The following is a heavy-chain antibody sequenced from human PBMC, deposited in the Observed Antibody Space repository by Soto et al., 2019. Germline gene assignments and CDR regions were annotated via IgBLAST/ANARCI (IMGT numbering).Heavy chain of an antibody. V-gene: IGHV3-30*18. D-gene: IGHD2-15*01. Sequence: GGSLRLSCAASGFTFSSYGMHWVRQAPGKGLEWVAVISYDGSNKYYADSVKGRFTISRDNSKNTLYLQMNSLRAEDTAVYYCAKDPRQYCSGGSCPIDYWGQGTLVTVSS. CDR2: ISYDGSNK. CDR3: AKDPRQYCSGGSCPIDY. CDR1: GFTFSSYG. J-gene: IGHJ4*02.